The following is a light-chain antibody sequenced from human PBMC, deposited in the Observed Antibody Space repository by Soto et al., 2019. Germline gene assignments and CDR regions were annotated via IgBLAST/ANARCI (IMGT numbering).Light chain of an antibody. V-gene: IGLV2-14*01. CDR2: DVS. J-gene: IGLJ3*02. Sequence: QSALTQPASVSGSPGQSITISCTGTSSDVGTYNYVSWYQHRPGKAPKLMIYDVSYRPSGVSNRFSGSKSANTASLTSSGLHAEDVADYYCSSYTTSNTHVFGGGTKLTVL. CDR1: SSDVGTYNY. CDR3: SSYTTSNTHV.